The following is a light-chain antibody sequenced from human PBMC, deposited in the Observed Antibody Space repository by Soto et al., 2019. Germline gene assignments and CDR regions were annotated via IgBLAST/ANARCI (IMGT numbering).Light chain of an antibody. Sequence: QSALTQPASVSGSPGQSITISCTGTSSDVGGYNYVSWYQHHPGKAPKLMIYEVSNRPSGFSNRFSGSKSGNTASLTISGLQAEDEADYYCSSYTSTSTLEVFGGGTKVTVL. J-gene: IGLJ3*02. V-gene: IGLV2-14*01. CDR1: SSDVGGYNY. CDR2: EVS. CDR3: SSYTSTSTLEV.